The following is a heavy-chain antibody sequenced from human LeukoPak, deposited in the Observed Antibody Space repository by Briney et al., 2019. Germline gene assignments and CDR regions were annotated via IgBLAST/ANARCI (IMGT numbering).Heavy chain of an antibody. CDR3: ARRKNSGWATDTFDI. CDR1: GDSISSYY. D-gene: IGHD6-19*01. V-gene: IGHV4-59*01. J-gene: IGHJ3*02. CDR2: IFYSGST. Sequence: SETLSLTCTVSGDSISSYYWSWIRQPPGKGLEWIGYIFYSGSTNYNPSLKSRVTISVDTSKNQFSLRLSSVTAADTAVYYCARRKNSGWATDTFDIWGQGTMVTVSS.